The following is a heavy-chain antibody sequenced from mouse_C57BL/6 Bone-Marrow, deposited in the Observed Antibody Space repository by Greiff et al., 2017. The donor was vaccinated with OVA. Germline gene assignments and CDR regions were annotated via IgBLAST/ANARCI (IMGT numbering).Heavy chain of an antibody. Sequence: QVQLKESGAELVRPGTSVKVSCKASGYAFTNYLIEWVKQRPGQGLEWIGVINPGSGGTNYNEKITGKATLPADKSASTADKQLISLTSEDSAVYFCARGGDSSGPYYAMDYWGQGTAVTVSS. D-gene: IGHD3-2*02. J-gene: IGHJ4*01. CDR3: ARGGDSSGPYYAMDY. CDR1: GYAFTNYL. CDR2: INPGSGGT. V-gene: IGHV1-54*01.